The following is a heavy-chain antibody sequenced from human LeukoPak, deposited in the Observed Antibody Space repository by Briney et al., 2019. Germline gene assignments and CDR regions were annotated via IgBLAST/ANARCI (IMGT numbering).Heavy chain of an antibody. Sequence: ASVKVSCKASGYTFTSYYMHWVRQAPGQGLEWMGIINPSGGSTSYAQKFQGRVTMTRDTSIGTAYMELNRLRSDDTAVYFCARGEVVPAAISYYYYGVAVWGQGTTVTVSS. V-gene: IGHV1-46*01. J-gene: IGHJ6*02. D-gene: IGHD2-2*02. CDR1: GYTFTSYY. CDR2: INPSGGST. CDR3: ARGEVVPAAISYYYYGVAV.